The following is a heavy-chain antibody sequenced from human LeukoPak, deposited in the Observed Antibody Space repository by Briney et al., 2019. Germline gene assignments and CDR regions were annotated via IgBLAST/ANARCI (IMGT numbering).Heavy chain of an antibody. J-gene: IGHJ4*02. CDR1: GYTFTGYY. D-gene: IGHD2/OR15-2a*01. V-gene: IGHV1-18*04. Sequence: GASVKVSCKASGYTFTGYYMHWVRQAPGQGLEWMGWIRPPTGDTDYALNLQGRVTLTTDTSTSTAYMELRSLRSDDTAVYYCARVRDYLFDYWGQGTLVTVSS. CDR3: ARVRDYLFDY. CDR2: IRPPTGDT.